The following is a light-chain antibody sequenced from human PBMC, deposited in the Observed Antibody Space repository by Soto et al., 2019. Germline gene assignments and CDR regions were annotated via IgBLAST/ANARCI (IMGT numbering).Light chain of an antibody. V-gene: IGKV3-15*01. Sequence: IVMTQSPATLSVSPGDRATLSCRASQSVSIHLAWYQQKPGQAPRLLIFGAFTRATGVPERFSGSGAGTEFTLTISSLQSEDFAVYYCQQYDNWPPWTFGQGTKVESK. CDR3: QQYDNWPPWT. J-gene: IGKJ1*01. CDR1: QSVSIH. CDR2: GAF.